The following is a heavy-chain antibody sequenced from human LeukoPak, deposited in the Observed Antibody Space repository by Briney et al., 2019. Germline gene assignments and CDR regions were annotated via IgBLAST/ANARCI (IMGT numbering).Heavy chain of an antibody. J-gene: IGHJ4*02. CDR1: GYTFTSYG. CDR2: IIPIFGTA. Sequence: SVKVSCKASGYTFTSYGISWVRQAPGQGLEWMGGIIPIFGTANYAQKFQGRVTITADESTSTAYMELSSLRSEDTAVYYCARDSPPYYYDSSGYHYPLGCWGQGTLVTVSS. D-gene: IGHD3-22*01. V-gene: IGHV1-69*13. CDR3: ARDSPPYYYDSSGYHYPLGC.